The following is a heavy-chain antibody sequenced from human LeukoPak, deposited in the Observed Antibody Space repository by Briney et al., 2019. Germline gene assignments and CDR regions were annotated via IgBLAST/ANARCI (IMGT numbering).Heavy chain of an antibody. Sequence: PGGSLRLSCAASGFTFSSYSMNWVRQAPGKGLEWVSYISSSSSTIYYADSVKGRFTISRDNAKNSLYLQMNSLRAEDTAVYYCARDSYGGIDAFDIWGQGTMVTVSS. D-gene: IGHD4-23*01. CDR1: GFTFSSYS. CDR2: ISSSSSTI. J-gene: IGHJ3*02. CDR3: ARDSYGGIDAFDI. V-gene: IGHV3-48*01.